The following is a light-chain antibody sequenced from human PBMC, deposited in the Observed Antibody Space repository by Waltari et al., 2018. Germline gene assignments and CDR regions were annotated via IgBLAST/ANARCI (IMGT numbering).Light chain of an antibody. CDR1: SSNIGRNS. Sequence: SVLTQPSSASGTPGQRVTISCSGTSSNIGRNSVNWYQQVPGTAPKLLIYNNSQRPSGVPDRFSGSKSGTSASLDISGLQSEDEADYYCAAWDDSLNGVFGGGTKLTVL. CDR2: NNS. CDR3: AAWDDSLNGV. J-gene: IGLJ3*02. V-gene: IGLV1-44*01.